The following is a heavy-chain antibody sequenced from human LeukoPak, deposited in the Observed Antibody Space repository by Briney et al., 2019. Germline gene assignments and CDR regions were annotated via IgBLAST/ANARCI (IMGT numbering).Heavy chain of an antibody. D-gene: IGHD3-22*01. Sequence: GGSLRLSCEASGFSFSTYGMHWVRQAPGKGQEWVAFIPYDGSNKNYADSVKGRFTISSDNSKNTLYLQMNSLRVEDTAVYYCAKHPSGYYYDHFDYWGQGTLVTVSS. CDR2: IPYDGSNK. CDR3: AKHPSGYYYDHFDY. J-gene: IGHJ4*02. CDR1: GFSFSTYG. V-gene: IGHV3-30*02.